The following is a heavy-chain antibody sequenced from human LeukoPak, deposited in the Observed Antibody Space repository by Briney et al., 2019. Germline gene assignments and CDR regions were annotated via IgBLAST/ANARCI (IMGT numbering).Heavy chain of an antibody. Sequence: ASVKVSCKASGYTFTGYYMHWVRQAPGQGLEWMGWINPNSGGTNYAQKFQGRVTMTRDTSISTAYMELSRLRSDDTAVYYGARDASNGASTWEHAFDIWGQGTMVTVSS. CDR1: GYTFTGYY. V-gene: IGHV1-2*02. CDR3: ARDASNGASTWEHAFDI. D-gene: IGHD1-26*01. J-gene: IGHJ3*02. CDR2: INPNSGGT.